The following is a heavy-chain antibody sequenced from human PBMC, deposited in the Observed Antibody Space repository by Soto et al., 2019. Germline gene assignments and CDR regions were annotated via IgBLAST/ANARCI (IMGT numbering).Heavy chain of an antibody. Sequence: SGGSLRLSCAASGFTFSSYWMSWVRQAPGEGLEWVTNIKQDGSESYYVDSVKGRFTISRDNAKNSLYLQMKSLRAEDTAVYYCARGGVQVDFWGQGTLVTVSS. D-gene: IGHD1-1*01. J-gene: IGHJ4*02. CDR2: IKQDGSES. V-gene: IGHV3-7*01. CDR3: ARGGVQVDF. CDR1: GFTFSSYW.